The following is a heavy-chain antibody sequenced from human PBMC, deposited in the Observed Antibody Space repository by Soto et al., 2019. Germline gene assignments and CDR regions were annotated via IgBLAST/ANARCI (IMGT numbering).Heavy chain of an antibody. Sequence: EVQLVESGGGLVQPGGSLRLSCAASGFTVSSNYMSWVRQAPGKGLEWVSVIYSGGSTYYADSVKGRFTISRHNSKNTLYLQMNSLRAEDTAVYYCASGVEMATSPTDYWGQGTLVTVSS. CDR1: GFTVSSNY. J-gene: IGHJ4*02. CDR3: ASGVEMATSPTDY. CDR2: IYSGGST. V-gene: IGHV3-53*04. D-gene: IGHD5-12*01.